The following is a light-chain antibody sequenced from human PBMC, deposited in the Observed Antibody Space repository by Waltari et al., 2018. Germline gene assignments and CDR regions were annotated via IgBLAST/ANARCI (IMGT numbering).Light chain of an antibody. CDR2: LVS. J-gene: IGKJ3*01. V-gene: IGKV2-40*01. CDR3: MQGTQFPLT. Sequence: DIVMTQTPLSLPVTPGEPASISCRSSQSLLNSDGYTYLDWYLQRPGQSPQLLIYLVSKRASGVPDRFSGRGTGTDFTLKISRVEAEDVGVYYCMQGTQFPLTYGPGTKLDFK. CDR1: QSLLNSDGYTY.